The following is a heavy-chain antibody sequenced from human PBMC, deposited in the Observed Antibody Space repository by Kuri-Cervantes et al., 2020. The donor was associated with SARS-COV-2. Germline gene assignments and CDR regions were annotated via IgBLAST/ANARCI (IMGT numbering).Heavy chain of an antibody. D-gene: IGHD3-16*01. V-gene: IGHV3-66*02. CDR3: AREPWGAFDI. CDR1: GFTFSSYS. CDR2: IYSGGST. J-gene: IGHJ3*02. Sequence: ESLKISCAASGFTFSSYSMNWVRQAPGKGLEWVSVIYSGGSTYYADSVKGRFTISRDNSKNTLYLQMNSLRAEDTAVYYCAREPWGAFDIWGQGTMVTVSS.